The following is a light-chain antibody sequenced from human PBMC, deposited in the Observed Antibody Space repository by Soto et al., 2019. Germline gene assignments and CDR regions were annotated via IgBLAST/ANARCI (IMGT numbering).Light chain of an antibody. Sequence: DIPMTESPSTRSASLGDGYTIACRASQTISAWVAWYQQKPGKAPKLLIYKTSSLESGVPPRFSGSGSGTEFTLTISSLQPDDSATYYCQQYHSYSWTFGQGTKVDIK. V-gene: IGKV1-5*03. CDR3: QQYHSYSWT. J-gene: IGKJ1*01. CDR2: KTS. CDR1: QTISAW.